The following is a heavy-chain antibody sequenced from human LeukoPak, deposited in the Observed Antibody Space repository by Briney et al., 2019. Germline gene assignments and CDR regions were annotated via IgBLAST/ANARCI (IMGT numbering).Heavy chain of an antibody. D-gene: IGHD5-24*01. CDR3: ARVMAVSEDYFDY. CDR2: MGRNSGNT. J-gene: IGHJ4*02. CDR1: GYTFTRYD. V-gene: IGHV1-8*03. Sequence: ASGKVSCKASGYTFTRYDVNWVREATGQGLGWRGGMGRNSGNTGDAQKFQRSVTITKNTYIRTDHMELSSMRYEATAVYYCARVMAVSEDYFDYWGQGTLVTVSS.